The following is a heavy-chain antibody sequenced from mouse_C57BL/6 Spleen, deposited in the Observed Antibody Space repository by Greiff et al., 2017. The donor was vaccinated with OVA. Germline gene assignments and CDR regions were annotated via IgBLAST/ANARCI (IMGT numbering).Heavy chain of an antibody. Sequence: QVQLQQPGAELVMPGASVTLSCKASGYTFTSYWMHWVKQRPGQGLEWIGEIDPSDSYTNYNQKFKGKSTLTVDKSSSTAYMQLSSLTSEDSAVYYCARKGAVVSFDYWGQGTTLTVSS. CDR2: IDPSDSYT. V-gene: IGHV1-69*01. D-gene: IGHD1-1*01. CDR3: ARKGAVVSFDY. CDR1: GYTFTSYW. J-gene: IGHJ2*01.